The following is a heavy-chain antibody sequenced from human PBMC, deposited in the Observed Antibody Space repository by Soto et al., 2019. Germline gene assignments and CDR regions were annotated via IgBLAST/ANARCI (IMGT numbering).Heavy chain of an antibody. Sequence: GASVKVSCKASGYTFTSYGISWVRQAPGQGLEWMGWISAYNGNTNYAQKLQGRVTMTTDTSTSTAYMELRSLRSDDTAVYYCARATLGYCSSTSCYVPTNYYYYMEVWGKGTTVTVSS. CDR1: GYTFTSYG. CDR2: ISAYNGNT. D-gene: IGHD2-2*01. J-gene: IGHJ6*03. CDR3: ARATLGYCSSTSCYVPTNYYYYMEV. V-gene: IGHV1-18*01.